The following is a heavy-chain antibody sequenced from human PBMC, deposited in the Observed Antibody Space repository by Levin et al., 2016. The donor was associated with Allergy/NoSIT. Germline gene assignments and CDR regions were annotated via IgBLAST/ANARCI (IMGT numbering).Heavy chain of an antibody. V-gene: IGHV1-69*06. CDR3: ARRANCGGDCFAFDV. CDR1: GYTFTSYG. D-gene: IGHD2-21*02. CDR2: LSPVFGSA. Sequence: SVKVSCKASGYTFTSYGFTWVRQAPGQGLEWMGGLSPVFGSATYAQMFQGRTTITADKSTSTVFMELSSLRSEDTAVYYCARRANCGGDCFAFDVWGQGTMVTVSS. J-gene: IGHJ3*01.